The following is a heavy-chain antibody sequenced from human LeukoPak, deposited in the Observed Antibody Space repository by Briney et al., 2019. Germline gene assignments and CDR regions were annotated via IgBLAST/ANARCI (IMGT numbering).Heavy chain of an antibody. Sequence: ASVKVSCKASGYTFTSYDINWVRQATGQGLEWMGWMNLNSGNTGYAQKFQGRVTMTRNTSISTAYMELSSLRSEDTAVYYCARSKADTMIVVVIKNYYYYGMDVWGQGTTVTVSS. CDR2: MNLNSGNT. CDR1: GYTFTSYD. V-gene: IGHV1-8*01. J-gene: IGHJ6*02. D-gene: IGHD3-22*01. CDR3: ARSKADTMIVVVIKNYYYYGMDV.